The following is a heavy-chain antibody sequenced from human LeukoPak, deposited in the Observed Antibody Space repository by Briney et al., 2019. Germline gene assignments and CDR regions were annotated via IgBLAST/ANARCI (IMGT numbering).Heavy chain of an antibody. D-gene: IGHD2-15*01. CDR3: ASEDVVAATFKY. CDR2: INAGNGNT. J-gene: IGHJ4*02. V-gene: IGHV1-3*01. Sequence: ASVKVSCKASGYAFTSYAMHWVRQAPGQRLEWMGWINAGNGNTKYSQKFQGRVTMTRDTSTSTVYMELSSLRSEDTAVYYCASEDVVAATFKYWGQGTLVTVSS. CDR1: GYAFTSYA.